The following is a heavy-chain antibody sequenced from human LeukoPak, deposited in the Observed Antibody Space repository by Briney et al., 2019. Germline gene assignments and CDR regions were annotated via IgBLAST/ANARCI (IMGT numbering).Heavy chain of an antibody. CDR2: IYYSGST. D-gene: IGHD6-19*01. CDR1: GGSISSYY. Sequence: SETLSLTCTVSGGSISSYYWSWIRQPPGKGLEWIGYIYYSGSTNYNPSLKSRVTISVDTSKNQFSLKLSSVTAADTAVYYCARDLPRGAAVAGRRPFNWFDPWGQGTLVTVSS. J-gene: IGHJ5*02. V-gene: IGHV4-59*01. CDR3: ARDLPRGAAVAGRRPFNWFDP.